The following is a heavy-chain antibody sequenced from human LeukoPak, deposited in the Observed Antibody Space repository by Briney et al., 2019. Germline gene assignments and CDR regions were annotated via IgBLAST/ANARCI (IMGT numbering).Heavy chain of an antibody. V-gene: IGHV3-20*04. CDR3: ARDLTEFGGIAVGGLDY. D-gene: IGHD6-13*01. J-gene: IGHJ4*02. CDR2: INWNGGST. CDR1: GFSFDDYG. Sequence: GGSLRLSCAASGFSFDDYGMSWVRQAPGKGLEWVSDINWNGGSTGYEDSVKGRFTISRDNAKNSLYLQMNSLRAEDTALYYCARDLTEFGGIAVGGLDYWGQGTLVTVSP.